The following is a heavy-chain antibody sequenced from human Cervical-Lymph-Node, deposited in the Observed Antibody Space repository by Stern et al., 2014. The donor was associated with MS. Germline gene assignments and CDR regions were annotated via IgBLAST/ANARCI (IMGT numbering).Heavy chain of an antibody. V-gene: IGHV4-31*03. CDR1: GGSISRGGYY. J-gene: IGHJ3*02. CDR2: IYYSGST. D-gene: IGHD3-16*01. CDR3: ARAALRHAFDI. Sequence: VQLVESGPGLVKPSQTLSLTCTVSGGSISRGGYYWSWIRQHPGKGLEWIGYIYYSGSTYYNPSLKSRVTISVDTSKNQFSLKLSSVTAADPAVYYCARAALRHAFDIWGQGTMVTVSS.